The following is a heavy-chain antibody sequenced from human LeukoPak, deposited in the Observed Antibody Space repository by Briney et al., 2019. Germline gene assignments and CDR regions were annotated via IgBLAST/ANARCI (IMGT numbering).Heavy chain of an antibody. J-gene: IGHJ4*02. Sequence: SETLSLTCTVSGGSLSNYYWSWIRQPPGKGLEWIGHIYESGSTTYNPSLKSRVTISVDTSKKQFSLRLSSVTAADTAVYYCAWGRIGGPKAPFDYWGQGTLVTVSS. V-gene: IGHV4-59*01. CDR2: IYESGST. CDR1: GGSLSNYY. D-gene: IGHD3-16*01. CDR3: AWGRIGGPKAPFDY.